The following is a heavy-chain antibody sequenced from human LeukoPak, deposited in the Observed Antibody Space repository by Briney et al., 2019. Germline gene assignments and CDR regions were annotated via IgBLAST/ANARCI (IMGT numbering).Heavy chain of an antibody. D-gene: IGHD3-10*01. V-gene: IGHV4-59*11. Sequence: SETLSLTCTVSGGSISNHYFIWIRQPPGKGLEWIGYIYYSGSTNYNPSLKSRVIISVDTSKNQFSLKLSSVTAADTAVYYCAVWFGELFDLGPRRANERGVGYWGQGTLVTVSS. CDR1: GGSISNHY. J-gene: IGHJ4*02. CDR3: AVWFGELFDLGPRRANERGVGY. CDR2: IYYSGST.